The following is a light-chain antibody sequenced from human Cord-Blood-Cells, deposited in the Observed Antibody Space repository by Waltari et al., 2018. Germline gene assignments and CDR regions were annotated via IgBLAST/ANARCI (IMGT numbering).Light chain of an antibody. V-gene: IGLV1-44*01. CDR2: SNN. J-gene: IGLJ2*01. Sequence: QSVLTQPPSASGTPGPRVTISCSGSRSNLGSTTVNWYQQLPGTAPKLLIYSNNQRPSGVPDRFSGSKSGTSASLAISGLQSEDEADYYCAAWDDSLNVVFGGGTKLTVL. CDR1: RSNLGSTT. CDR3: AAWDDSLNVV.